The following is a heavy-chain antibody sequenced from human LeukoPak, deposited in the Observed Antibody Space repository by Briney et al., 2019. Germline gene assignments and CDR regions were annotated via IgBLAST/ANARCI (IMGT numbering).Heavy chain of an antibody. CDR2: IRYDGSNE. Sequence: HSGGSLRLSCAASGFSFSGYGMHWVRQAPGKGLEWVSFIRYDGSNEYYADSVKGRFTISRDKSKNTLYLQMNSLRAEDTAVYYCARALRGYSSDAFDIWGQGTMVTVSS. J-gene: IGHJ3*02. D-gene: IGHD5-18*01. CDR1: GFSFSGYG. CDR3: ARALRGYSSDAFDI. V-gene: IGHV3-30*02.